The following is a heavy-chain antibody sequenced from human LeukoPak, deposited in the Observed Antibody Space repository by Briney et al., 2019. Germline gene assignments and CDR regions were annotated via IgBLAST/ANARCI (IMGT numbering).Heavy chain of an antibody. CDR3: AREGHYDYGDSFDY. V-gene: IGHV4-34*01. J-gene: IGHJ4*02. CDR2: INHSGST. D-gene: IGHD4-17*01. Sequence: PSETLSLTCAVYGGSFSGYYWSWIRQPPGKGLEWIGEINHSGSTNYNPSLKSRVTISVDTSKNQFSLKLSSVTAADTAVYYCAREGHYDYGDSFDYWGQGTLVTVSS. CDR1: GGSFSGYY.